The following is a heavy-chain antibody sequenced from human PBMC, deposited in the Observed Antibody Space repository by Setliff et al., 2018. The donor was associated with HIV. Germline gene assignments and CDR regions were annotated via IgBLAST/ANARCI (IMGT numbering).Heavy chain of an antibody. V-gene: IGHV4-4*09. D-gene: IGHD1-7*01. Sequence: SETLSLTCAVSGDSIGTYSWHWLRQPPGKGLEWIGYIYGSGSTGYNPSLSSRVTMSTDTPNNRFALKLTSVTAADTAVYYCAKRAVQDGTVTSSNWFESWGQGTLVTVSS. CDR2: IYGSGST. J-gene: IGHJ5*01. CDR3: AKRAVQDGTVTSSNWFES. CDR1: GDSIGTYS.